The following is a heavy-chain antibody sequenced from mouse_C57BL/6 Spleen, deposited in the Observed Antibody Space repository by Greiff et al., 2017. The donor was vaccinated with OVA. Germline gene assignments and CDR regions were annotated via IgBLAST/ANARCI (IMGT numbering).Heavy chain of an antibody. V-gene: IGHV5-6*01. CDR2: ISSGGSYT. J-gene: IGHJ3*01. Sequence: EVQVVESGGDLVKPGGSLKLSCAASGFTFSSYGMSWVRQTPDKRLEWVATISSGGSYTYYPDSVKGRFTISRDNAKNTLYLQMSSLKSEDTAMYYCARLGYDYSWFAYWGQGTLVTVSA. D-gene: IGHD2-4*01. CDR3: ARLGYDYSWFAY. CDR1: GFTFSSYG.